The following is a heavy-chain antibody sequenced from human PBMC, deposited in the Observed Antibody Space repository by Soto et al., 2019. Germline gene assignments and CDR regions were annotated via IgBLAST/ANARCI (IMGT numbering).Heavy chain of an antibody. D-gene: IGHD6-6*01. V-gene: IGHV3-23*01. CDR1: GFTFSSYA. CDR3: AKVATSLIDY. CDR2: VSGSGVST. J-gene: IGHJ4*02. Sequence: GGSLKPSCAASGFTFSSYAISWVRQAPGKGLEWVPAVSGSGVSTYYAASVKGRFTISRDNAKNTPNLQMNSLRSEHTAVYYCAKVATSLIDYWGQGTLVTVSS.